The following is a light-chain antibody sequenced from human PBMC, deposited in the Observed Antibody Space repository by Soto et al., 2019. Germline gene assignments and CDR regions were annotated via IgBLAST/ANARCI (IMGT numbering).Light chain of an antibody. V-gene: IGKV1-5*03. Sequence: DIQMTQSPSSLSASVGDRVTITCRASQTISSWLAWYQQKPGKAPKLLIYKASTLKSGVPSRFSGSGSGTDFTLTISGLQPDDFTTYYCQQYTSYSRAFGQGTKVDI. CDR2: KAS. CDR3: QQYTSYSRA. CDR1: QTISSW. J-gene: IGKJ1*01.